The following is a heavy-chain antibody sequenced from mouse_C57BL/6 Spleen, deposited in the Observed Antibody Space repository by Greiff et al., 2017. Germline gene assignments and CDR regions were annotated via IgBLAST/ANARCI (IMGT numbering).Heavy chain of an antibody. D-gene: IGHD1-1*01. CDR1: GYTFTSYW. J-gene: IGHJ1*03. CDR2: INPSNGGT. V-gene: IGHV1-53*01. Sequence: VKLQESGTELVKPGASVKLSCKASGYTFTSYWMHWVKQRPGQGLEWIGNINPSNGGTNYNEKFKSKATLTVDKSSSTAYMQLSSLTSEDSAVYYCAREGLYGRYFDVWGTGTTVTVSS. CDR3: AREGLYGRYFDV.